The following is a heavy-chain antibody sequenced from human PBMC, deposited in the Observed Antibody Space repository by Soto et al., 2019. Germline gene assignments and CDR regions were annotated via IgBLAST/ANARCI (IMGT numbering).Heavy chain of an antibody. CDR1: GGSLSGYY. V-gene: IGHV4-34*01. Sequence: PSETLSLTCEVYGGSLSGYYWSWIRQPPGKGLEWIGEIFHSGNSNNNPSLKRRVTISVDTSKNQVSLKLSSVTAADTAVYFCARGRATMSTPGDFWGQGTLVTVSS. J-gene: IGHJ4*02. CDR2: IFHSGNS. CDR3: ARGRATMSTPGDF. D-gene: IGHD5-12*01.